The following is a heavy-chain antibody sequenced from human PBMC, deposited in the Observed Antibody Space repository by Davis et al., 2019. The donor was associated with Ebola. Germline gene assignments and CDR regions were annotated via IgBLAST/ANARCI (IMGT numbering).Heavy chain of an antibody. Sequence: AASVKVSCKASGGTFSSTAISWVRQAPGQGLEWMGGTVPIFGTANYAQKFQDRVTITADESTSTVYMDLSSLRSEDTALYYCTTPGGQDSGYDVFDIWGQGTMVTVSS. D-gene: IGHD5-12*01. J-gene: IGHJ3*02. CDR3: TTPGGQDSGYDVFDI. V-gene: IGHV1-69*13. CDR1: GGTFSSTA. CDR2: TVPIFGTA.